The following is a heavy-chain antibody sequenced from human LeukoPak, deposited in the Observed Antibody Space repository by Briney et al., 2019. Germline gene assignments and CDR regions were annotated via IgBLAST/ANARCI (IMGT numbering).Heavy chain of an antibody. V-gene: IGHV1-46*01. D-gene: IGHD5-24*01. CDR1: GYTFTSYY. J-gene: IGHJ4*02. Sequence: ASVKVSCKASGYTFTSYYMHWVRQAPGQGLEWMGIINPSGGSTSYAQKFQGRVTMTRDTPTSTVYMELSSLRSEDTAVYYCATRGSRDGYNDDFDYWGQGTLVTVSS. CDR3: ATRGSRDGYNDDFDY. CDR2: INPSGGST.